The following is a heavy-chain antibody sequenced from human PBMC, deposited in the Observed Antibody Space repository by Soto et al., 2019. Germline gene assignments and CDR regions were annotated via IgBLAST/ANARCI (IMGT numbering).Heavy chain of an antibody. CDR2: ISGSGGST. J-gene: IGHJ6*03. V-gene: IGHV3-23*01. Sequence: EVQLLESGGGLVQPGGSLRLSCAASGFTFSSYAMSWVRQAPGKGLEWVSAISGSGGSTYYADSVKGRFTISRDNSKNTMYLQMNSLRAEDTAVYYCAKTNLNGNGPYMDVWGKGTTVTVSS. CDR1: GFTFSSYA. CDR3: AKTNLNGNGPYMDV. D-gene: IGHD1-20*01.